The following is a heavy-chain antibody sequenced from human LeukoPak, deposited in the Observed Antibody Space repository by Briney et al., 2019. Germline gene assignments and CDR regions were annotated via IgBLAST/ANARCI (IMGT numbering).Heavy chain of an antibody. CDR2: IYSGGST. CDR3: ARDPPEYSYSLRY. V-gene: IGHV3-53*01. Sequence: GGSLRLSCTASGFTFGDYGMSWFRQAPGKGLEWVSVIYSGGSTYYADSVKGRFTISRDNSKNTLYLQMNSLRAEDTAVYYCARDPPEYSYSLRYWGQGTLVTVSS. J-gene: IGHJ4*02. D-gene: IGHD5-18*01. CDR1: GFTFGDYG.